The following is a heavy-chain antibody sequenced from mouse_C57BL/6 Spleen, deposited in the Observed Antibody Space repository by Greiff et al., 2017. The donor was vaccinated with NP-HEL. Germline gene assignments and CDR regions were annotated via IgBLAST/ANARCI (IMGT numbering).Heavy chain of an antibody. Sequence: QVQLQQSGAELVKPGASVKISCKASGYAFSSYWMNWVKQRPGKGLEWIGQIYPGDGDTNYNGKFKGKATLTADKSSSTAYMQLSSLTSEDSAVYFCARSTAPPEAWFAYWGQGTLVTVSA. D-gene: IGHD3-1*01. J-gene: IGHJ3*01. CDR3: ARSTAPPEAWFAY. CDR2: IYPGDGDT. V-gene: IGHV1-80*01. CDR1: GYAFSSYW.